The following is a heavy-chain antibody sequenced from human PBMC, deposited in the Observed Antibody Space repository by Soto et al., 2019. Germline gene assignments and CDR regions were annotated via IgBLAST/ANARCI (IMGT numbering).Heavy chain of an antibody. D-gene: IGHD6-19*01. J-gene: IGHJ1*01. CDR1: GYTFTGYY. Sequence: GASVAVCCKASGYTFTGYYMHWVRQAPGQGLEWMGWINPNSGGTNYAQKFQGWVTMTRDTSISTAYMELSRLRSDDTAVYYCARDSEPWLVPPGGYFQHWGQGTLVTVSS. V-gene: IGHV1-2*04. CDR3: ARDSEPWLVPPGGYFQH. CDR2: INPNSGGT.